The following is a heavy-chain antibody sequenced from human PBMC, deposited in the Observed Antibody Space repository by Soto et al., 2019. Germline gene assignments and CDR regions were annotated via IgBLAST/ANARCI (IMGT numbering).Heavy chain of an antibody. CDR2: ISGFNGNT. J-gene: IGHJ3*02. CDR3: ARDRWEYYDSSEPHAFDI. D-gene: IGHD3-22*01. CDR1: GYTLNFYG. Sequence: ASVKVSCKASGYTLNFYGITWVRQAPGQGLEWMGWISGFNGNTNYAADLQGRVTMTTDTSTSTAYMELRGLRSDDTAVYYCARDRWEYYDSSEPHAFDIWGQGTMVTVSS. V-gene: IGHV1-18*01.